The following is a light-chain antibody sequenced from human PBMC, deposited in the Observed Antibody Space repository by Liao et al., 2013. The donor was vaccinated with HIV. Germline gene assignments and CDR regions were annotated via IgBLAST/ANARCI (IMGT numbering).Light chain of an antibody. CDR1: NIGNKS. Sequence: SYELTQPPSVSVAPGKTASITCGGNNIGNKSVHWYQQKPGQAPVMVIYSDSDRPSGIPERFSGSNSGNTATLTISRVEAGDEADYYCQVWDSSSDHPGVFGGGTKVTV. CDR2: SDS. V-gene: IGLV3-21*04. J-gene: IGLJ3*02. CDR3: QVWDSSSDHPGV.